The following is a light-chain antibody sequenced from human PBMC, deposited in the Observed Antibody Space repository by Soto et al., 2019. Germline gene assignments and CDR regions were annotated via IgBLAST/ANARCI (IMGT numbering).Light chain of an antibody. Sequence: QSALTQPASVSGSPVQSITISCTGTSSDVGSYNLVSWYQQHPGKVPKLMIYEVTKRPSGVSNRFSGSKSGNTAFLTISGLQAEDEADYYCCAYAGSSTFVIFGGGTKVTVL. V-gene: IGLV2-23*02. CDR2: EVT. CDR3: CAYAGSSTFVI. CDR1: SSDVGSYNL. J-gene: IGLJ2*01.